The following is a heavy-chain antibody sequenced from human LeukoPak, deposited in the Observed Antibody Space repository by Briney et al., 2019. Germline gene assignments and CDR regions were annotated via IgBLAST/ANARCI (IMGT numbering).Heavy chain of an antibody. CDR1: GGSFSGYC. J-gene: IGHJ4*02. V-gene: IGHV4-34*01. CDR3: ARAKGDLYSSSWYRSYYFDY. D-gene: IGHD6-13*01. Sequence: SETLSLTCAVYGGSFSGYCWSWIRQPPGKGLEWIGEINHSGSTNYNPSLKSRVTISVDTSKNQFSLKLSSVTAADTAVYYCARAKGDLYSSSWYRSYYFDYWGQGTLVTVSS. CDR2: INHSGST.